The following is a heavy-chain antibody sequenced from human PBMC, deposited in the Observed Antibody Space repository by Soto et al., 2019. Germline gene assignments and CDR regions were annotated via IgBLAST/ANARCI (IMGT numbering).Heavy chain of an antibody. CDR3: ARTKSYGAYDV. D-gene: IGHD3-10*01. V-gene: IGHV3-72*01. CDR1: GCTLSDYY. Sequence: EVKLVESGGGLVQPGGSLRLSCAVSGCTLSDYYIDWVRQAPGKGLEWLARSRDKANSFSTDYAASVKGRLSISRDDSESSVFLQMNSLRTEDTALYYCARTKSYGAYDVWGQGTVVIVSS. J-gene: IGHJ3*01. CDR2: SRDKANSFST.